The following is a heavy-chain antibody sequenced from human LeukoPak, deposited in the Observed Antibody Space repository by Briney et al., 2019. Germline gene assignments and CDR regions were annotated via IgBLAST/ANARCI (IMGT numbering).Heavy chain of an antibody. D-gene: IGHD5-12*01. CDR3: ATNGGGDSGYGNFDY. J-gene: IGHJ4*02. V-gene: IGHV3-9*01. CDR2: ISWNSDSI. CDR1: GFTFDDYA. Sequence: GGSLRLSCAVSGFTFDDYAMHWVRQVPGKGPEWVSGISWNSDSIGYGDSVKGRFTISRDNAKNSLYLQMNSLRAEDTALYYCATNGGGDSGYGNFDYWGQGTLVTVSS.